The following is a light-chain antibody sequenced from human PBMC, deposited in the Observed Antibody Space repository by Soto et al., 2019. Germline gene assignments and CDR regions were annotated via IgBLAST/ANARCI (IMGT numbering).Light chain of an antibody. V-gene: IGKV3-20*01. CDR2: DVS. CDR1: QSVSSFY. Sequence: EIVLTQSPGTLSLSPGERATLSCRASQSVSSFYLAWYQQKPGQAPRLLIYDVSSRATGIPERFSGSGSGTDFTLTISRLEPEDFAVYYCQQYGSSPTFGQGTKVEIK. J-gene: IGKJ1*01. CDR3: QQYGSSPT.